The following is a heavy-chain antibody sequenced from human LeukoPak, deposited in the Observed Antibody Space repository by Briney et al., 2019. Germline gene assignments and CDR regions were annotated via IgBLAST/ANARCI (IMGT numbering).Heavy chain of an antibody. J-gene: IGHJ5*02. Sequence: PSQTLSLTCTVSGGSISSGDYYWSWIRQPPGKGLEWIGYIYYSGSTYYNPSLKSRVTISVDTSKNQFSLKLSSVTAADTAVYYCARDGYCSSTSCYNWFDPWGQGTLVTVSS. D-gene: IGHD2-2*01. V-gene: IGHV4-30-4*08. CDR2: IYYSGST. CDR1: GGSISSGDYY. CDR3: ARDGYCSSTSCYNWFDP.